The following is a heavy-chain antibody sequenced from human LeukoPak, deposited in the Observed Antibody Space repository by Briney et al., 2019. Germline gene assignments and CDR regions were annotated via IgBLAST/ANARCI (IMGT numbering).Heavy chain of an antibody. D-gene: IGHD6-19*01. J-gene: IGHJ3*02. CDR3: ARPYTSDYRGAFGI. V-gene: IGHV4-61*02. Sequence: PSETLSLTCTVSGGSISSVCYFWIWSRQPAGKGLGWIGRICTSGNANYNLSLKSRLIISVDTSKNHFSLRLNSVTAADTAVYYCARPYTSDYRGAFGIWGQGTMVTVSS. CDR2: ICTSGNA. CDR1: GGSISSVCYF.